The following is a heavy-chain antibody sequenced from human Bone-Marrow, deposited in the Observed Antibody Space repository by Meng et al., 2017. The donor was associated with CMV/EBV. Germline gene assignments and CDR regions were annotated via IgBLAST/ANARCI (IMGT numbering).Heavy chain of an antibody. CDR2: ISGSGTRT. V-gene: IGHV3-23*01. J-gene: IGHJ4*02. CDR1: GFTFSSYG. Sequence: SGFTFSSYGMSWVRQAPGKGLEWVSVISGSGTRTYYADSAKGRFTISRDNSKNTLYLQLNSLRAEDTAVYYCARGFNYYESSGIDYWGQGTLVTVSS. D-gene: IGHD3-22*01. CDR3: ARGFNYYESSGIDY.